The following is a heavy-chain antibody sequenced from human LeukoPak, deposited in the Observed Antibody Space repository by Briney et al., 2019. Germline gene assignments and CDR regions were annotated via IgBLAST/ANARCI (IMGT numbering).Heavy chain of an antibody. D-gene: IGHD4-17*01. CDR2: IYYSGST. V-gene: IGHV4-59*01. Sequence: SETLSLTCTVAGGSISSYYWSWIRQPPGKALEWIGYIYYSGSTNYNPSLKSRVTISVDTSKNQFSLKLSSVTAADTAVYYCAREIYGDYFDYWGQGTLVTVSS. CDR1: GGSISSYY. J-gene: IGHJ4*02. CDR3: AREIYGDYFDY.